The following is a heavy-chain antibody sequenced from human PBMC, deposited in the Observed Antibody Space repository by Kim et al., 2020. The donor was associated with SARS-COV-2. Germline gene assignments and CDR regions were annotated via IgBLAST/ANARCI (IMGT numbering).Heavy chain of an antibody. J-gene: IGHJ4*02. CDR3: AKCPLDFWSGYYFDS. D-gene: IGHD3-3*01. V-gene: IGHV3-23*03. CDR2: IYSGGSST. Sequence: GGSLRLSCAASGFTFSSYAMSWVRQAPGKGLEWVSVIYSGGSSTYYADSVKGRVTISRDNAKNTLYLQMNSLRAEDTAVYYCAKCPLDFWSGYYFDSWGQRTLVTVSS. CDR1: GFTFSSYA.